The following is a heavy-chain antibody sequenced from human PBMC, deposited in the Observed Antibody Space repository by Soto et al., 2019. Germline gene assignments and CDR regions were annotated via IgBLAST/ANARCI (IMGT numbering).Heavy chain of an antibody. CDR1: GFTFSSYG. J-gene: IGHJ6*02. V-gene: IGHV3-30*18. CDR2: ISHDGSNK. Sequence: PGGSLRLSCAASGFTFSSYGMHWVRQAPGKGLEWVAFISHDGSNKYYGDSMKGRIAMSRDNSKSTLYLQMSSLRAEDTAVYYCTKRRNVLRFLEWSSGMEVWGQGTTVTAP. D-gene: IGHD3-3*01. CDR3: TKRRNVLRFLEWSSGMEV.